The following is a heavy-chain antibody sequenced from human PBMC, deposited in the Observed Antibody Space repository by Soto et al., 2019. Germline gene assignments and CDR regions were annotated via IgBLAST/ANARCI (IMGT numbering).Heavy chain of an antibody. CDR2: ISSTSSHI. D-gene: IGHD6-13*01. V-gene: IGHV3-21*01. CDR1: EFSFGTYN. Sequence: EVQLVESGGGLVKPGGSLRLSCVASEFSFGTYNMNWVRQAPGKGLEWVSFISSTSSHIHYADSVKGRFTISRDNAKNSLYLQMNSLRAEDTAVYYCARDPAADGYYVMDVWGQGTTVTVSS. J-gene: IGHJ6*02. CDR3: ARDPAADGYYVMDV.